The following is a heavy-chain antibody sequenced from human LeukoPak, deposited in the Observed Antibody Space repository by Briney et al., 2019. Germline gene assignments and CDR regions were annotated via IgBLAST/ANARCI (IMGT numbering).Heavy chain of an antibody. D-gene: IGHD3-9*01. CDR2: INPNSGGT. CDR1: GYTFTGYY. CDR3: ARVLRYFDWLLPLDY. J-gene: IGHJ4*02. Sequence: ASVKVSCKASGYTFTGYYMHWVRQAPGQGLEWMGWINPNSGGTNYAQKFQGRVTMTRDTSISTAYMELSRLRSDDTAVYYCARVLRYFDWLLPLDYWGQGTLVTVSS. V-gene: IGHV1-2*02.